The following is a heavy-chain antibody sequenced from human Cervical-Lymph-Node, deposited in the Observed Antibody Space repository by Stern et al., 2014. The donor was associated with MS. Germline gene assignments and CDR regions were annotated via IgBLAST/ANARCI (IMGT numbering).Heavy chain of an antibody. Sequence: VQLVESGGGLVQPGGSLRLSCAASGFSFSDYYMSWIRQAPGKGLEWVTYISGSTSYTKYADSVKGRFTISRDNTKNSLYLQMNSLSAEDTAVYYCARGYSSGWYAGSDYWGQGSLVTVSS. CDR2: ISGSTSYT. D-gene: IGHD6-19*01. J-gene: IGHJ4*02. CDR3: ARGYSSGWYAGSDY. CDR1: GFSFSDYY. V-gene: IGHV3-11*06.